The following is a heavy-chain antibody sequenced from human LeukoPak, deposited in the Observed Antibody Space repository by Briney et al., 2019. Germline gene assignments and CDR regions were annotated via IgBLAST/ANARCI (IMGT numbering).Heavy chain of an antibody. V-gene: IGHV3-7*01. D-gene: IGHD6-19*01. CDR2: IKQDGSEK. Sequence: GGSLRLSCAASGFTFSSYWMSWVRQAPGKGLEWVANIKQDGSEKYYVDSVKGRFTISRDNAKNSPYLQMNSLRAEDTAVYYCARESSGWYFDYWGQGTLVTVSS. CDR3: ARESSGWYFDY. J-gene: IGHJ4*02. CDR1: GFTFSSYW.